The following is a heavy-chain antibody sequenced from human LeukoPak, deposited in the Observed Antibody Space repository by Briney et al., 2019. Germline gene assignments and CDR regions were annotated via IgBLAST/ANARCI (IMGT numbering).Heavy chain of an antibody. CDR2: MYYSAST. D-gene: IGHD3-22*01. Sequence: SETLSLTCTVSGGSISSGDYHWSWIRQPPGKGPDWIAYMYYSASTSYNPSLKSRVTMSADTSKNQLSLKLSSVTAADTAVYYCARPYYYDSRIDPWGQGILVTVSS. CDR3: ARPYYYDSRIDP. V-gene: IGHV4-30-4*01. J-gene: IGHJ5*02. CDR1: GGSISSGDYH.